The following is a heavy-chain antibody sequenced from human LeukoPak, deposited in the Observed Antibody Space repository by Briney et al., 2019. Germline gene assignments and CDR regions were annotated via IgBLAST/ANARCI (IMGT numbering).Heavy chain of an antibody. J-gene: IGHJ5*01. CDR1: GVSLNGFY. Sequence: SETLSLTCAVYGVSLNGFYWSWIRQSPGEGLEWIGEGSDRGGTKYNPSLKSRVTISADTPKNQFSLKLSSVTAADTAVYRCAKNGQSGFSFDPWGQGTQVTVSS. CDR3: AKNGQSGFSFDP. D-gene: IGHD5-12*01. CDR2: GSDRGGT. V-gene: IGHV4-34*01.